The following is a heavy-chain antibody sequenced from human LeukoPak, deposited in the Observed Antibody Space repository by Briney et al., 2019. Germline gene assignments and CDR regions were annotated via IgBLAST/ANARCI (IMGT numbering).Heavy chain of an antibody. D-gene: IGHD2-15*01. V-gene: IGHV3-74*01. Sequence: PGGPLRLSCVVSGFTLKNYWMDWVRQVPGKGLMWISTINGDGTATGDADSVKGRFTISRDNAKNTLYLQMSSLRAEDTAMYYCARNRGYHTFDYWGQGTLVTVSS. J-gene: IGHJ4*02. CDR1: GFTLKNYW. CDR2: INGDGTAT. CDR3: ARNRGYHTFDY.